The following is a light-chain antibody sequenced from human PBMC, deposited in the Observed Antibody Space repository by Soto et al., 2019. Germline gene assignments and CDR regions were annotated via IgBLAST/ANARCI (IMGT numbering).Light chain of an antibody. J-gene: IGKJ4*02. CDR1: QGLVFRDGNTF. CDR3: MQSKQGPLT. Sequence: DVVLTQSPLSLPVTLGQPASISCRSSQGLVFRDGNTFLSWIQQRPGQSPRRLNYQVSTRDSGVSDRFSGSGSGTDFTLRISRVEAADVGIYYCMQSKQGPLTFGGGTRVEI. V-gene: IGKV2-30*01. CDR2: QVS.